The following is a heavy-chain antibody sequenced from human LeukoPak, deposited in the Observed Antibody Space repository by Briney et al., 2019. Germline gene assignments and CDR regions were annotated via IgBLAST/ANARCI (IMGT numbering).Heavy chain of an antibody. Sequence: GGSLRLSCAASGFTFSSYWMSWVRQAPGKGREWVANIKQDGSEKYYVDSVKGRFTISRDNAKNSLYLQMNSLRAEDTAVYYCARDPPHLESPLDYWGQGTLVTVSS. CDR1: GFTFSSYW. V-gene: IGHV3-7*01. CDR2: IKQDGSEK. CDR3: ARDPPHLESPLDY. J-gene: IGHJ4*02.